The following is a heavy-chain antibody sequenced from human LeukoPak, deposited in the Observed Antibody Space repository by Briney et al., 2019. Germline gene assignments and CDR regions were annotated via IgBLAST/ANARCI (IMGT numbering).Heavy chain of an antibody. J-gene: IGHJ5*02. D-gene: IGHD2-2*01. CDR1: GGSFSGYY. V-gene: IGHV4-34*01. Sequence: SETLSLTCAVYGGSFSGYYWSWIRQPPGKGLEWIGEINHSGSTNYNPSLKSRVTISVDTSKNQFSLKLSSVTAADTAVYHCARGSSYCSSTSCFRTKKNWFDPWGQGTLVTVSS. CDR3: ARGSSYCSSTSCFRTKKNWFDP. CDR2: INHSGST.